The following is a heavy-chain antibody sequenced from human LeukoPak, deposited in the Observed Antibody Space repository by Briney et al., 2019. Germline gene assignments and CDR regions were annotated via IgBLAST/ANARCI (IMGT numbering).Heavy chain of an antibody. CDR1: GYTFTSYG. CDR3: ARDSRYDSSGYAFDI. J-gene: IGHJ3*02. V-gene: IGHV1-18*01. D-gene: IGHD3-22*01. Sequence: ASVKVSCKASGYTFTSYGISWVRQAPGQGLEWMGWISAYNGNTNYAQKLQGRVTMTRDTSTSTVYMELSSLSSEDTAVHYCARDSRYDSSGYAFDIWGQGTMVTVSS. CDR2: ISAYNGNT.